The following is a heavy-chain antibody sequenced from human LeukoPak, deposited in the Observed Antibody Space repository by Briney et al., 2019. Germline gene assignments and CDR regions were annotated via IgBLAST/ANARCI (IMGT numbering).Heavy chain of an antibody. CDR2: IYYSGST. D-gene: IGHD6-19*01. CDR1: GGSISSYY. CDR3: ARGAVAIGY. Sequence: SETLSLTCTVSGGSISSYYRSWIRQPPGKGLEWIGYIYYSGSTNYNPSLKSRVTISVDTSKNQFSLKLSSVTAADTAVYYCARGAVAIGYWGQGTLVTVSS. J-gene: IGHJ4*02. V-gene: IGHV4-59*08.